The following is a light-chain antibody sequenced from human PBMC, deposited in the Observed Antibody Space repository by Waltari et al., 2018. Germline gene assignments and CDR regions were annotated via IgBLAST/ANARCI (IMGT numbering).Light chain of an antibody. Sequence: QSVLTQPPSASGTPGRRVTISCSGNIYNIGLNTVHWYQQFPGSAPKLLIFSTTQRPSGVPDRFSASKSGTSASLAINGLQAADEADYYCGAWDDGVKEWVFGGGTKLTVL. CDR3: GAWDDGVKEWV. J-gene: IGLJ3*02. V-gene: IGLV1-44*01. CDR1: IYNIGLNT. CDR2: STT.